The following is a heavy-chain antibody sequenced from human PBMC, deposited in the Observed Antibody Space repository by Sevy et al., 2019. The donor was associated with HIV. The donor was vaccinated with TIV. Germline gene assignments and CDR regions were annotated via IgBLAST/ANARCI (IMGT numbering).Heavy chain of an antibody. J-gene: IGHJ4*02. D-gene: IGHD3-10*01. CDR2: ISWNSGSI. Sequence: GGSLRLSCAASGFTFDDYAMHWVRQAPGKGLEWVSGISWNSGSIDYADAVKGRFTISRDNAKNSLYLQMNSLRAEDTALYYCAKGDSFYYCSGTSDYWGQGTLVTVSS. V-gene: IGHV3-9*01. CDR1: GFTFDDYA. CDR3: AKGDSFYYCSGTSDY.